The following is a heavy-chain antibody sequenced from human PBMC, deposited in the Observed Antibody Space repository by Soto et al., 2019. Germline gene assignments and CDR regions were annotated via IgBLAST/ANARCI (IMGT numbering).Heavy chain of an antibody. V-gene: IGHV1-69*06. D-gene: IGHD3-22*01. CDR2: IIPIFGTA. CDR1: EDTFRNYA. Sequence: GASVKVSCKASEDTFRNYAISWVRQAPGQGLEWMGGIIPIFGTANYAQKFQGRVTITADTSANTVYLALSSLRSEDTAVYYCASTKYDSSSYYYWYLGLWGRGTLVTGSA. CDR3: ASTKYDSSSYYYWYLGL. J-gene: IGHJ2*01.